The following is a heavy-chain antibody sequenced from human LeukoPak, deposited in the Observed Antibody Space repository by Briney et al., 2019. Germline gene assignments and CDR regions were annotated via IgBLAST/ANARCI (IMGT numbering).Heavy chain of an antibody. D-gene: IGHD3-16*01. CDR3: ARDLRGTTGATTFDY. Sequence: GGSLRLSCAASGFTFSSYGMHWVRQAPGKGLEWVAVISYDGSNKYYADSVKGRFTISRDNTKNSVFLQMNSLRAEDTAVYYCARDLRGTTGATTFDYWGQGTLVTVSS. CDR1: GFTFSSYG. CDR2: ISYDGSNK. J-gene: IGHJ4*02. V-gene: IGHV3-30*03.